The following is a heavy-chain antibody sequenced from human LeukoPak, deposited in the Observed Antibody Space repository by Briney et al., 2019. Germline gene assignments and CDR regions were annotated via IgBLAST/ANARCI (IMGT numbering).Heavy chain of an antibody. CDR2: IIPIFGTA. J-gene: IGHJ3*02. CDR1: GGTFSSYA. CDR3: ARDLLHGGMAFIAFDI. V-gene: IGHV1-69*13. D-gene: IGHD5-24*01. Sequence: ASVKVSCKASGGTFSSYAISWVRQAPGQGLEWMGGIIPIFGTANYAQKFQGRVTITADESTSTAYMELSSPRSEDTAVYYCARDLLHGGMAFIAFDIWGQGTMVTVSS.